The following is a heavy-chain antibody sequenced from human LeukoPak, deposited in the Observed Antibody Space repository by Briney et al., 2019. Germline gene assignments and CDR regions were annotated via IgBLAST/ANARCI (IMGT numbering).Heavy chain of an antibody. Sequence: GGSLRLSCAASGLTFSDHWMGWVRQAPGKGLEWVANINQCGSGQFYVDSVKGRFIISRDNTENSLYLQMNSLRAEDTALYYCAATSAWRIDFWGQGTLVTVSS. J-gene: IGHJ4*02. CDR3: AATSAWRIDF. D-gene: IGHD3-3*01. CDR2: INQCGSGQ. CDR1: GLTFSDHW. V-gene: IGHV3-7*02.